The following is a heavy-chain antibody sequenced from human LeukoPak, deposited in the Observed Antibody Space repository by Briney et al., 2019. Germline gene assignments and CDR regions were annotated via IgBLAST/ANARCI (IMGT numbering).Heavy chain of an antibody. CDR3: AYGSGSYSPYRY. CDR2: ISYDGSNK. CDR1: GFTFSSYG. D-gene: IGHD3-10*01. V-gene: IGHV3-30*03. J-gene: IGHJ4*02. Sequence: PGGSLRLSCAASGFTFSSYGMHWVRQAPGKGLEWVAVISYDGSNKYYADSVKGRFTISRDNSKNTLYLRMNSLRAEDTAVYYCAYGSGSYSPYRYWGQGTLVTVSS.